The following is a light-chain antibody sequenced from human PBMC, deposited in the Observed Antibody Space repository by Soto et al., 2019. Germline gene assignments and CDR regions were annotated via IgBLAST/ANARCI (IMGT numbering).Light chain of an antibody. J-gene: IGLJ7*01. CDR2: EVT. Sequence: QSVLTQPPSAYGSPGQSVTISCTGTSSDVGAYKYVSWYQQYPGKAPKLMIYEVTKRPSWVPDRFSGSKSGNTASLTVSGLQADDEDDYYCNSYVGNEIWVFGGGTQLTVL. CDR3: NSYVGNEIWV. V-gene: IGLV2-8*01. CDR1: SSDVGAYKY.